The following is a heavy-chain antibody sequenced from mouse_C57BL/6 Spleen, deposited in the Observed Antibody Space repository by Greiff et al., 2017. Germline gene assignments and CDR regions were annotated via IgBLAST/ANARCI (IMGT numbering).Heavy chain of an antibody. CDR3: ARRVNYYAMDD. Sequence: VKLVESGAELVKPGASVKISCKASGYAFSSYWMTWVQQRPGKGLEWIGQIYPGDGDTNYNEKFKGKATLTADKSYSTAYMQLSRLTSEDSSVYFCARRVNYYAMDDWGPGTSVTVSS. D-gene: IGHD2-1*01. CDR1: GYAFSSYW. J-gene: IGHJ4*01. CDR2: IYPGDGDT. V-gene: IGHV1-80*01.